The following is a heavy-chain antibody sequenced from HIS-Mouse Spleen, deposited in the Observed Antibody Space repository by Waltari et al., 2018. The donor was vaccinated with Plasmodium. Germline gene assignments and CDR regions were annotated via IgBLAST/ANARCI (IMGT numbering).Heavy chain of an antibody. CDR2: IKSKTDGGTT. CDR3: TTGLGAFDI. Sequence: VQLVGSGGGLVKPGAALRLACAACGFTFRNACISWVRQAPGKGLEWVGRIKSKTDGGTTDYAAPVKGRFTISRDDSKNTLYLQMNSLKTEDTAVYYCTTGLGAFDIWGQGTMVTVSS. J-gene: IGHJ3*02. CDR1: GFTFRNAC. V-gene: IGHV3-15*01.